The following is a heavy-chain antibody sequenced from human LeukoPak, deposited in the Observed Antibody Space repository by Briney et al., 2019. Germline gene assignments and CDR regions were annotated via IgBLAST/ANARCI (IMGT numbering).Heavy chain of an antibody. D-gene: IGHD6-6*01. V-gene: IGHV3-53*01. Sequence: GGSLRLSCEASGFTVSSNYMSWVRQAPGKGLEWVSVIYSGGTTYYADSVKGRFTISRDNSKNSLYLQMNSLRVEDTAVYYCARGGAARPDFWGQGTLVTVSS. CDR2: IYSGGTT. J-gene: IGHJ4*02. CDR3: ARGGAARPDF. CDR1: GFTVSSNY.